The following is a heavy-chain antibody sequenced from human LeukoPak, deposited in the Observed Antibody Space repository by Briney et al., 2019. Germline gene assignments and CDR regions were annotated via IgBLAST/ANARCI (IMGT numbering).Heavy chain of an antibody. CDR3: ARTITMVRGVIITNNWFDP. Sequence: GASVKVSCKASGYTFTSYGISWVRQAPGQGLEWMGWISAYYGNTNYAQKLQGRVTMTTDTSTSTAYMELRSLRSDDTAVYYCARTITMVRGVIITNNWFDPWGQGTLVTVSS. CDR1: GYTFTSYG. V-gene: IGHV1-18*01. CDR2: ISAYYGNT. D-gene: IGHD3-10*01. J-gene: IGHJ5*02.